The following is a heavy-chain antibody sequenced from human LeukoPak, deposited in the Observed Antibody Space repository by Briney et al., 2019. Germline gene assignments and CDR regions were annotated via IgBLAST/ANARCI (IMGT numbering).Heavy chain of an antibody. D-gene: IGHD3-22*01. J-gene: IGHJ4*02. V-gene: IGHV1-2*02. CDR3: ASLSYYDLSRYFY. CDR1: GYPFIGNY. Sequence: VASVKVSCKASGYPFIGNYINWVRQAPGQGLEWMGWINPNSGGTQYSQKFQGRVTLTRDTSITTGYMELSGLTSDDTAVYYCASLSYYDLSRYFYWGQGTLVTVSS. CDR2: INPNSGGT.